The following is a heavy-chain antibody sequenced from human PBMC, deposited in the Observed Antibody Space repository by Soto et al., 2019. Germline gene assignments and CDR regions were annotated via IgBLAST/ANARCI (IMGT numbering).Heavy chain of an antibody. V-gene: IGHV3-30-3*01. CDR1: GFTFSSYA. J-gene: IGHJ5*02. D-gene: IGHD4-17*01. CDR2: ISYDGSNK. CDR3: ARDGRDYGDYVFWFDP. Sequence: QVQLVESGGGVVQPGRSLRLSCAASGFTFSSYAMHWVRQAPGKGLEWVAVISYDGSNKYYADSVKGRFTISRDNSKNTLYLQMNSLRAEDTAVYYCARDGRDYGDYVFWFDPWGQGTLVTVSS.